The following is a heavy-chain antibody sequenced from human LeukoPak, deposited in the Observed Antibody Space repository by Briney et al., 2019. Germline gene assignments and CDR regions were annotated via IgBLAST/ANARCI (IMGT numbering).Heavy chain of an antibody. CDR3: AREADILTGYYKY. CDR1: GYTFTDYY. CDR2: IYPKNGGT. J-gene: IGHJ4*02. Sequence: ASVKVSCKASGYTFTDYYMHWVRQAPGQGLEWMGWIYPKNGGTFYPQSFQGRITMTRDTSISTVYMELSSLLSADTAAYYCAREADILTGYYKYWGQGTVVTVSS. D-gene: IGHD3-9*01. V-gene: IGHV1-2*02.